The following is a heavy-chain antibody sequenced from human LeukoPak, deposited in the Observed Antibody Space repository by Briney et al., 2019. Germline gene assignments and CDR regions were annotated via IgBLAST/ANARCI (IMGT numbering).Heavy chain of an antibody. CDR1: GGSVSSAYYY. V-gene: IGHV4-61*01. J-gene: IGHJ4*02. Sequence: SETLSLTCTVSGGSVSSAYYYWTWIRQPPGKGLEWIGYIYYSASTKYNPSLKSRVTISVDTSKNQFSLKLNSVTAADTAVYFCVRGVYGSGSYYFDYWDQGTLVTVSS. CDR2: IYYSAST. D-gene: IGHD3-10*01. CDR3: VRGVYGSGSYYFDY.